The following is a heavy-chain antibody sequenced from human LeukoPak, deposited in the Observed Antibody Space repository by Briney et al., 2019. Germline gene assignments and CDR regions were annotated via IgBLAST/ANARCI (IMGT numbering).Heavy chain of an antibody. CDR3: ARDGEYGTGSYYRGCFDY. CDR2: IHPRSGET. J-gene: IGHJ4*02. CDR1: GYSFTAFY. Sequence: GASVKVSCRASGYSFTAFYIHWVRQAPGQGLEWMGRIHPRSGETNYAYKFRGRVTMTRDTSISTTYMDLGSLGSDDTAVYYCARDGEYGTGSYYRGCFDYWGQGTLVTVSS. D-gene: IGHD3-10*01. V-gene: IGHV1-2*06.